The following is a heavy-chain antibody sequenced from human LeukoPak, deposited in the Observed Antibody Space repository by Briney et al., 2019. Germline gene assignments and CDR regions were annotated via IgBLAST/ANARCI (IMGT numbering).Heavy chain of an antibody. Sequence: ASVKVSCKASGYIFTDYAIHWLRQAPGQRPEWMGWMNAGNGNTKYSQKFQGRITLIRDTSAATAYMELSSLRHDDLAVFYCARGPKLNKKRVHSGYDYYFDYWDQGTLVTVSS. J-gene: IGHJ4*02. CDR3: ARGPKLNKKRVHSGYDYYFDY. CDR2: MNAGNGNT. V-gene: IGHV1-3*01. D-gene: IGHD5-12*01. CDR1: GYIFTDYA.